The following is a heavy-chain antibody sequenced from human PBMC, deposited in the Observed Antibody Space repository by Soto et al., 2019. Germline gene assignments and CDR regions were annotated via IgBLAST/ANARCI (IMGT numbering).Heavy chain of an antibody. J-gene: IGHJ3*02. CDR3: ARGYGIEYSSSSGWNDAFDI. CDR1: GDSVSSNSAA. CDR2: TYYRSKWYN. V-gene: IGHV6-1*01. D-gene: IGHD6-6*01. Sequence: PSQTLSLTCAISGDSVSSNSAAWNWIRQSPSRGLEWLGRTYYRSKWYNDYAVSVKSRMTINPDTSKNQFSLQLNSVTPEDTAVYYCARGYGIEYSSSSGWNDAFDIWGQGTMVTVSS.